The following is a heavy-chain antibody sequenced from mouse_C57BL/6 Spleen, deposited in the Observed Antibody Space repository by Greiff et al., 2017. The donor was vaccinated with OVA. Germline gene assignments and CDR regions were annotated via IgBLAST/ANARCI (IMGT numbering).Heavy chain of an antibody. CDR1: GYSITSGYY. CDR2: ISYDGSN. Sequence: EVHLVESGPGLVKPSQSLSLTCSVTGYSITSGYYWNWIRQFPGNKLEWMGYISYDGSNNYNPSLKNRISITRDTSKNQFFLKLNSVTTEDTATYYCARGDYGPFDYWGQGTTLTVSS. D-gene: IGHD1-2*01. V-gene: IGHV3-6*01. CDR3: ARGDYGPFDY. J-gene: IGHJ2*01.